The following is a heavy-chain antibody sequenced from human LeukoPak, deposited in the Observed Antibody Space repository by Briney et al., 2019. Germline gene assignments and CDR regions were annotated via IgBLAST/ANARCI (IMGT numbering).Heavy chain of an antibody. D-gene: IGHD3-22*01. CDR2: INPSGGSI. Sequence: ASVKVSCKASGHIFTRYSMHWVRQAPGQGLEWMGTINPSGGSINYAQKFQGRVTMTRDTSTSTVYMELSSLRSEDTAVYYCARDGWFYYDTSDYSGFDYWGQGTLVTVSS. CDR1: GHIFTRYS. J-gene: IGHJ4*02. V-gene: IGHV1-46*01. CDR3: ARDGWFYYDTSDYSGFDY.